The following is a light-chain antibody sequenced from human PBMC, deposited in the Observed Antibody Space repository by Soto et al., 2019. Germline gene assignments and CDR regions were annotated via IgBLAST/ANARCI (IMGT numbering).Light chain of an antibody. J-gene: IGLJ2*01. CDR3: CSFAGTSSVL. V-gene: IGLV2-23*01. Sequence: QSALTQPASVSGSPGQSITISCTGTSSVVGSHNLVSWYQQHPGKAPKVMIYEDSKRPSGVSNRFSGSKSGNTASLTISGLQAEDEADYYCCSFAGTSSVLFGGGTKLTVL. CDR1: SSVVGSHNL. CDR2: EDS.